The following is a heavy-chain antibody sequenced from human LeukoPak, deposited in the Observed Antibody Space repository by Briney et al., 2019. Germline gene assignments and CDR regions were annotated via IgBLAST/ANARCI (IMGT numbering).Heavy chain of an antibody. CDR3: AKDGGFTSWYEDWFDP. Sequence: GGSLRLSCAASGFTFSSYAMSWVRQAPGKVLEWVSAISGSGGSTYYADSVKGRFTISRDNSKNTLYLQMNSLRSEDTAVYYCAKDGGFTSWYEDWFDPWGQGTLVTVSS. CDR2: ISGSGGST. CDR1: GFTFSSYA. J-gene: IGHJ5*02. V-gene: IGHV3-23*01. D-gene: IGHD6-13*01.